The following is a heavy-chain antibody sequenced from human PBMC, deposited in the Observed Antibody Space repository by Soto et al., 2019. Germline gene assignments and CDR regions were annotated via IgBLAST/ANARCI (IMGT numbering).Heavy chain of an antibody. CDR3: ARDLGYSGYRELNP. D-gene: IGHD5-12*01. CDR2: IYYSGST. J-gene: IGHJ5*02. V-gene: IGHV4-59*01. CDR1: GGSISSYY. Sequence: PSETLSLACTVSGGSISSYYRSWIRQPPGKGLEWIGYIYYSGSTNYNPSLKSRVTISVDTSKNQFSLKLSSVTAADTAVYYCARDLGYSGYRELNPWGQGTLVTVSS.